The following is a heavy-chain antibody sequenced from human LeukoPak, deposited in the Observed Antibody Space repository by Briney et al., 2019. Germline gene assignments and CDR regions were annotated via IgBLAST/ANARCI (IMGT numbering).Heavy chain of an antibody. CDR1: GFMFSGYW. CDR2: ISWSSGSK. D-gene: IGHD2-21*01. CDR3: VRGDYRNEAMNV. Sequence: GGSLRLSCAASGFMFSGYWMSWVRQAPGKGLEWVSGISWSSGSKGYGDSVKGRFTISRDNAKNSLYLQMNSLRPEDTALYYCVRGDYRNEAMNVWGQGTTVTVSS. J-gene: IGHJ6*02. V-gene: IGHV3-9*01.